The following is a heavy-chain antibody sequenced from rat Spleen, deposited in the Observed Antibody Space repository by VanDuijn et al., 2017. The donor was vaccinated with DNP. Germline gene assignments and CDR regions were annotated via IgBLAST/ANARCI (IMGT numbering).Heavy chain of an antibody. V-gene: IGHV5-7*01. CDR3: ARHLDA. CDR1: GFTFRNYG. J-gene: IGHJ4*01. CDR2: IFYDGSRT. Sequence: EVQLAESGGGLVQPGRSLKLSCAASGFTFRNYGMAWVRQAPKKGLEWVATIFYDGSRTYYRDSVRGRFTISRDDAKNTQYLQVDSLRSEDTATYYCARHLDAWGQGTSVTVSS.